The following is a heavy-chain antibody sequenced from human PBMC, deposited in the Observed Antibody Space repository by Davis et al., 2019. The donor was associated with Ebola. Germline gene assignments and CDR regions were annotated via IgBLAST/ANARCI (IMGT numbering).Heavy chain of an antibody. V-gene: IGHV3-72*01. J-gene: IGHJ4*02. Sequence: GGSLRPSCAASGFTFSDHYMDWVRQAPGRGLEWVGRARRKVDNYDTEYAASVKGRFIISRDDSTNSLYLEMNSLRTEDTAVYYCTKVSITVGARYFDSWGQGILVTVSS. CDR1: GFTFSDHY. D-gene: IGHD4-11*01. CDR2: ARRKVDNYDT. CDR3: TKVSITVGARYFDS.